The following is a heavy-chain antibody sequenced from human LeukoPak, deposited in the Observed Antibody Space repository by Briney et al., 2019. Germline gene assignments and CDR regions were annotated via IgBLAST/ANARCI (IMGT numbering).Heavy chain of an antibody. J-gene: IGHJ4*02. CDR2: INHSGST. CDR1: GGSFSGYY. D-gene: IGHD6-19*01. CDR3: ARVGGAGTFLDY. V-gene: IGHV4-34*01. Sequence: PSETLSLTCAVYGGSFSGYYWSWIRQPPGKGLEWIGEINHSGSTNYNPSLKSRVTMSVDTSKNQFSLKLSSVTAADTAVYYCARVGGAGTFLDYWGQGTLVTVSS.